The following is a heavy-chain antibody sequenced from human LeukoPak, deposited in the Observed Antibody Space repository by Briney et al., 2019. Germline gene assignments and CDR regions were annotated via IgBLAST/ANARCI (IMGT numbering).Heavy chain of an antibody. CDR3: ATGITIFPMDV. CDR2: FDPEDGET. V-gene: IGHV1-24*01. D-gene: IGHD3-9*01. J-gene: IGHJ6*04. CDR1: GYTLTALS. Sequence: ASVKVSCKVSGYTLTALSMHWVRQAPGKGLEGMGGFDPEDGETIYAQKFQGRVTMTEDTSTDTAYMELSSLRSEDTAVYYCATGITIFPMDVWGKGTTVTVSS.